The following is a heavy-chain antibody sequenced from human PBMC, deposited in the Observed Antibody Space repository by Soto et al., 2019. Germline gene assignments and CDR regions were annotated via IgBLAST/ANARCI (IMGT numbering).Heavy chain of an antibody. J-gene: IGHJ4*02. V-gene: IGHV1-3*01. D-gene: IGHD3-22*01. CDR2: IDAGNGNT. CDR1: GYIFTRYA. Sequence: GASVKVSCKASGYIFTRYAMHWLRQAPGQRLEWMGWIDAGNGNTKYSPNLQGRVTITRDTSATTAYMELSSLRSEDTAVYYCARDRNYDSSGYYAYWGQGTQVTVSS. CDR3: ARDRNYDSSGYYAY.